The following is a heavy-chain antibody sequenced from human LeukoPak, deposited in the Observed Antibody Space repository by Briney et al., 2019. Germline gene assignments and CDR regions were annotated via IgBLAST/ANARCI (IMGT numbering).Heavy chain of an antibody. D-gene: IGHD2-2*01. V-gene: IGHV5-51*01. CDR3: ARHQGDCSSTSCHGGDYYYYYYLDV. CDR2: IYPGDSDT. Sequence: GESLKISCKGSGYSFTSYWIGWVRQMPGKGLEWMGSIYPGDSDTRYSPSFQGQVTISADKSISTAYLQWSSLKASDTAMYYCARHQGDCSSTSCHGGDYYYYYYLDVWGKGTTVTVSS. CDR1: GYSFTSYW. J-gene: IGHJ6*03.